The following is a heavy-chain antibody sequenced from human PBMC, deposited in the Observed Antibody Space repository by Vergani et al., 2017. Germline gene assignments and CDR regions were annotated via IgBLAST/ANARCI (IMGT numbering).Heavy chain of an antibody. CDR2: INYSGRT. CDR3: ARHLAYCGCDCYPYYYGMDV. CDR1: GGSISSSSYY. Sequence: QLQLQESGPGLVKPSETLSLTCTVSGGSISSSSYYWGWIRQPPGKGLEWIGSINYSGRTYYNPSLKSRVTISVDTSKNQFSLKLSSVTAADTAVYYCARHLAYCGCDCYPYYYGMDVWGQGTTVTVSS. V-gene: IGHV4-39*01. D-gene: IGHD2-21*02. J-gene: IGHJ6*02.